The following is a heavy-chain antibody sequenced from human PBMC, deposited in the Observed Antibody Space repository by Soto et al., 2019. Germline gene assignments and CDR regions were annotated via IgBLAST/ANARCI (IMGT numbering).Heavy chain of an antibody. V-gene: IGHV1-2*04. CDR2: INPNSGGT. CDR3: ARGRVDCSGGSCYRNHFDY. D-gene: IGHD2-15*01. CDR1: GYTFTGYY. J-gene: IGHJ4*02. Sequence: ASVKVSCKASGYTFTGYYMHWVRQAPGQGLEWMGWINPNSGGTNYAQKFQGWVTMTRDTSISTAYMELSRLRSDDTAVYYCARGRVDCSGGSCYRNHFDYWSQGTLVTVSS.